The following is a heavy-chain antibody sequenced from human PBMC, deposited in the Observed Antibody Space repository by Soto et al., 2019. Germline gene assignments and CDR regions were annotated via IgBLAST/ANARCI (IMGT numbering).Heavy chain of an antibody. Sequence: ASVKVSCKASGYTFTSYAMHWVRQAPGQRLEWMGWINAGNGNTKYAQKFQGRVTITRDTSASTAYMELSSLRSEDTAVYYCARSIVVVTALDYWGQGTLVTVPS. CDR1: GYTFTSYA. CDR2: INAGNGNT. D-gene: IGHD2-21*02. J-gene: IGHJ4*02. V-gene: IGHV1-3*01. CDR3: ARSIVVVTALDY.